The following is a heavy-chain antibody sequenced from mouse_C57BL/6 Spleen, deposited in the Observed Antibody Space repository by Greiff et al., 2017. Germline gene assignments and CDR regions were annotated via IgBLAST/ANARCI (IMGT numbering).Heavy chain of an antibody. V-gene: IGHV7-1*01. CDR2: SRNKANDYTT. J-gene: IGHJ4*01. CDR3: ARDANKRGAMDY. Sequence: DVKLVESGGGLVQSGRSLRLSCATSGFTFSDFYMEWVRQAPGKGLEWIAASRNKANDYTTEYSASVKGRFIVSRDTSQSILYLQMNALRAEDTAIYYCARDANKRGAMDYWGQGTSVTVSS. CDR1: GFTFSDFY.